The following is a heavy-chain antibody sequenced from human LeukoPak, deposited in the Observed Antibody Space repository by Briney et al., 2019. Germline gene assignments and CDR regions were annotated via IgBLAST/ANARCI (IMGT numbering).Heavy chain of an antibody. CDR2: ISSNGGST. Sequence: GGSLRLSCAASGFTFSSYGMHWVRQAPGKGLEYVSAISSNGGSTYYANSVKGRFTISRDNSKNTLYLQMNSLRAEDTAVYYCARGGSYLSAFDIWGQGTMVTVSS. CDR1: GFTFSSYG. J-gene: IGHJ3*02. V-gene: IGHV3-64*01. D-gene: IGHD1-26*01. CDR3: ARGGSYLSAFDI.